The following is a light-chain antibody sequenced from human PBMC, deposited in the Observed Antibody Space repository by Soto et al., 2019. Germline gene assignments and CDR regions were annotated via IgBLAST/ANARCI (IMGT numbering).Light chain of an antibody. J-gene: IGKJ4*01. V-gene: IGKV3-20*01. CDR2: GAS. CDR3: QQYGSSPLT. Sequence: EILLTQSPGTLSLPPGERATLSCRASQSVSSSYLAWYQQKPGQAPRLLIYGASSRATGIPDRFSGSGSGTDFTLTISRLEPEDFAVYYCQQYGSSPLTFGGGTKVEIK. CDR1: QSVSSSY.